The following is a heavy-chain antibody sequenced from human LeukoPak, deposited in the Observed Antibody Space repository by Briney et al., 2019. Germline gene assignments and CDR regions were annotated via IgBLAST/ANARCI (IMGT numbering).Heavy chain of an antibody. D-gene: IGHD3-10*01. CDR2: INHSGST. J-gene: IGHJ4*02. CDR1: GVSFSGYY. V-gene: IGHV4-34*01. CDR3: ARDLRITMVRGVIIQHFDY. Sequence: SETLSLTCAVYGVSFSGYYWSWIRQPPGKGLEWIGEINHSGSTNYNPSLKSRVTISVDTSKNQFSLKLSSVTAADTAVYYCARDLRITMVRGVIIQHFDYWGQGTLVTVSS.